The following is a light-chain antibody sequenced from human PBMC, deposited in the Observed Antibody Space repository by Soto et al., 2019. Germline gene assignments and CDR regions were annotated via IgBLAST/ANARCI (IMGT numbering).Light chain of an antibody. CDR2: YVS. V-gene: IGKV1-5*01. CDR1: QSISKW. CDR3: QQYHSYRT. J-gene: IGKJ1*01. Sequence: DIQMTQSPSTLTASVGDRVTITCRASQSISKWLAWYQQKPGKAPKLRMYYVSSLESGVPSRFSGSGSGTEFTLTISSLQSDDFATYYCQQYHSYRTFGQGTKVEIK.